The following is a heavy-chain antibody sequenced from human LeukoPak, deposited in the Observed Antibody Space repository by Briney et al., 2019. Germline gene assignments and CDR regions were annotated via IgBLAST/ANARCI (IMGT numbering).Heavy chain of an antibody. J-gene: IGHJ3*02. CDR3: ARQRGSGSYGTSDI. Sequence: GESLKISCQGSGYSFNSYWIGWVRQKPGKGLEWMGIIYPGDSDTRYSPSFQGQVSISVVRSISTAYLHWGTLKASDTAMYYCARQRGSGSYGTSDIWGQGTMVTVSS. V-gene: IGHV5-51*01. D-gene: IGHD3-10*01. CDR1: GYSFNSYW. CDR2: IYPGDSDT.